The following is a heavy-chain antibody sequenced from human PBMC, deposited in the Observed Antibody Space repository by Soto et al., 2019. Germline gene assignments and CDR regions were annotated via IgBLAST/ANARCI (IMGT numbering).Heavy chain of an antibody. Sequence: QDQLVQSGAEMKKPGASVTVSCKASGYSFTNYGITWVRQAPGQGLEWLGRISAFNGNTHYAQKVQGRVTMTTDASTSTAYMELRSLRSDDTAVYYCARDRGVAPPVAGNTHYYYYMDVWGKGTTVTVSS. J-gene: IGHJ6*03. V-gene: IGHV1-18*01. CDR3: ARDRGVAPPVAGNTHYYYYMDV. D-gene: IGHD6-19*01. CDR2: ISAFNGNT. CDR1: GYSFTNYG.